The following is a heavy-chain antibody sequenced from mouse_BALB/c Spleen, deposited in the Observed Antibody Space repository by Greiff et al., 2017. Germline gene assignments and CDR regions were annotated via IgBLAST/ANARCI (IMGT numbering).Heavy chain of an antibody. CDR3: ARRGYDVGYAMDY. D-gene: IGHD2-14*01. CDR2: ISSGGSYT. CDR1: GFTFSSYA. V-gene: IGHV5-9-3*01. J-gene: IGHJ4*01. Sequence: EVQLVESGGGLVKPGGSLKLSCAASGFTFSSYAMSWVRQTPEKRLEWVATISSGGSYTYYPDSVKGRFTISRDNAKNTLYLQMSSLRSEDTAMYYCARRGYDVGYAMDYWGKGTSVTVSS.